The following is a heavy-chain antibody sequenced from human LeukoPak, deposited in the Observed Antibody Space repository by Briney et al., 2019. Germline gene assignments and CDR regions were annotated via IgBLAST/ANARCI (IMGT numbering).Heavy chain of an antibody. J-gene: IGHJ4*02. Sequence: SETLSLTCTVSGGSISSGSYYWSWIRQPAGKGLEWIGRIYTSGSTNYNPSLKSRVTISVDTSKNQFTLKLSSVTAADTAVCYCARDTGYNDYWGQGTLVTVSS. CDR2: IYTSGST. CDR1: GGSISSGSYY. CDR3: ARDTGYNDY. D-gene: IGHD5-24*01. V-gene: IGHV4-61*02.